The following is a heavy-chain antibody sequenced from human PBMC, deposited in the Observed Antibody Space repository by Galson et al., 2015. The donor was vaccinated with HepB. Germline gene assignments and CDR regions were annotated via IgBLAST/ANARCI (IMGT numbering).Heavy chain of an antibody. Sequence: SLRLSCAASGFPFSSYGLHWVRQAPGKGLEWVALIWYDGTIQYYADSVRGRFTISRDNSKNTLFLHMNRLRAEDTAVYYCARDSWERRSGFDTWGQGTLVTVSS. J-gene: IGHJ4*02. CDR3: ARDSWERRSGFDT. V-gene: IGHV3-33*01. D-gene: IGHD1-26*01. CDR2: IWYDGTIQ. CDR1: GFPFSSYG.